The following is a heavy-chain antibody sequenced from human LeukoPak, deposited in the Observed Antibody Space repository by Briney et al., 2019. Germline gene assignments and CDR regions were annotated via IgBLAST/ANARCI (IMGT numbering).Heavy chain of an antibody. CDR2: IYYSGST. Sequence: SETLSLTCTVSGGSISSYYWSWIRQPPGKGLEWIGYIYYSGSTNYNPSLKSRVTISVDTSKNQFSLKLSSVTAADTAVYYCARVSSHYYDSSGYAEYFQHWGQGTLVTVSS. CDR1: GGSISSYY. V-gene: IGHV4-59*01. CDR3: ARVSSHYYDSSGYAEYFQH. D-gene: IGHD3-22*01. J-gene: IGHJ1*01.